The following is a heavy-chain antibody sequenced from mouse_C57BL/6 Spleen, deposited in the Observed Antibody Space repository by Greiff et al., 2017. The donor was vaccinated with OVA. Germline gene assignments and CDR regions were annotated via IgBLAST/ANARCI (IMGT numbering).Heavy chain of an antibody. CDR3: TSKGYAMDY. Sequence: QVQLQQSGAELVRPGASVTLSCKASGYTFTDYEMHWVKQTPVHGLEWIGAIDPETGGTAYNQKFKGKAILTADQSSSTAYMELRSLTSEDSAVYYCTSKGYAMDYWGQGTSVTVSS. J-gene: IGHJ4*01. V-gene: IGHV1-15*01. CDR2: IDPETGGT. CDR1: GYTFTDYE.